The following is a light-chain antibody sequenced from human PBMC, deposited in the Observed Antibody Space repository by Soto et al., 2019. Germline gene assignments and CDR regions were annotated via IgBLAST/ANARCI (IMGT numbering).Light chain of an antibody. CDR2: DVN. Sequence: QSALTQPRSVFGSPGQSVTLSCTGTSSDVGGYHYVSWYQHHPGKAPKIIIYDVNKRPSGVPDRFSGSKSGNTASLTISGLQTEDEADYYCCSYAGSYTLVFGGGTKVTVL. CDR1: SSDVGGYHY. V-gene: IGLV2-11*01. J-gene: IGLJ2*01. CDR3: CSYAGSYTLV.